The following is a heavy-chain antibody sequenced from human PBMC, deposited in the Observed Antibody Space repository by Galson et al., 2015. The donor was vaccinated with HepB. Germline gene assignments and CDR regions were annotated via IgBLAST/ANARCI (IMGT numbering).Heavy chain of an antibody. Sequence: SVKVSCKASGYTFTSYGISWVRQASGQGLEWMGWINVYNGNTNYVQNLQGRVTMTTDASTSTAYVELRSLRSDDTAVYYCARDRNDFWSGYYTGGDFDYWGQGTLVTVSS. CDR3: ARDRNDFWSGYYTGGDFDY. CDR2: INVYNGNT. J-gene: IGHJ4*02. D-gene: IGHD3-3*01. V-gene: IGHV1-18*01. CDR1: GYTFTSYG.